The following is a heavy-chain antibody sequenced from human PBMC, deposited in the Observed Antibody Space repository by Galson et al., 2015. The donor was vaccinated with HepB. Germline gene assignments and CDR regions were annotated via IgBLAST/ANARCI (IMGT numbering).Heavy chain of an antibody. D-gene: IGHD3-16*01. CDR1: GFTFSSSW. CDR3: VRDPGWGSIDY. Sequence: SPRLSCAASGFTFSSSWMSWVRQAPGKGLEWVANIKHDGSGEYYVDSVKGRFTISRDNAKNSLFLQMNSLRAEDTAVYYCVRDPGWGSIDYWGQGTLVTVSS. J-gene: IGHJ4*02. V-gene: IGHV3-7*03. CDR2: IKHDGSGE.